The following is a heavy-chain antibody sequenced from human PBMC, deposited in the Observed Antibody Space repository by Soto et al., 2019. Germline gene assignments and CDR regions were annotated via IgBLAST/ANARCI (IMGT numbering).Heavy chain of an antibody. Sequence: QVQLQESGPGLVEPSQTLSLTCTVSGDSINSDNYYWSWIRQHPGKGLEWIGYIFYSGATSYNPSLTXXVXIXXDTSKNQFSLRLSSVTAADTAVYYCARGPTVTSDFWGQGTLVTVSS. CDR1: GDSINSDNYY. CDR2: IFYSGAT. J-gene: IGHJ4*02. V-gene: IGHV4-31*01. D-gene: IGHD4-17*01. CDR3: ARGPTVTSDF.